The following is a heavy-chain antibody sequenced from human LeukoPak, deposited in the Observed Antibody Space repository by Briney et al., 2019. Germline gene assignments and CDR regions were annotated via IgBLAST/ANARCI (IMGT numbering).Heavy chain of an antibody. CDR1: GYTFKNQW. D-gene: IGHD2-21*01. CDR2: IYPGDSDT. Sequence: GESLKISCKASGYTFKNQWIGWVRQMPGKGLEWMGTIYPGDSDTRYSPSFQGQVTISVDKSISTAYLQWSSLKASDTAMYYCARHGGDYTPIDYWGQGTLVTVSS. V-gene: IGHV5-51*01. CDR3: ARHGGDYTPIDY. J-gene: IGHJ4*02.